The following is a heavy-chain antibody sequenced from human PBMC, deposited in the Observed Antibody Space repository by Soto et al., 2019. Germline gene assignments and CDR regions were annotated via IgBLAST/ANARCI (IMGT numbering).Heavy chain of an antibody. CDR1: GGTFSSYA. J-gene: IGHJ5*02. Sequence: QVQLVQSGAEVKKPGSSVKVSCKASGGTFSSYAISWVRQAPGQGLEWLGGIIPIFGTANYAQKFQGRVTITADESTSTAYMELSSLRSEDTAVYYCAREYCGGDCYCLNWFDPWGQGTLVTVSS. CDR2: IIPIFGTA. D-gene: IGHD2-21*02. V-gene: IGHV1-69*01. CDR3: AREYCGGDCYCLNWFDP.